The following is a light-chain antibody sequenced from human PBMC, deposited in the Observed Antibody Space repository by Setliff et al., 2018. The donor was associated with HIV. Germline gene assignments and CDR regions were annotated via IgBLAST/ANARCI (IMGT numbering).Light chain of an antibody. CDR3: SSYGGNNNKV. V-gene: IGLV2-8*01. CDR1: SSDVGRYNL. CDR2: EVS. Sequence: ALAQPASVSGSPGQSITISCTGTSSDVGRYNLVSWYQQHPGKAPKLMIYEVSKRPSGVPDRFSGSKSGNTASLTVSGLQAEDEADYYCSSYGGNNNKVFGTGTKVTVL. J-gene: IGLJ1*01.